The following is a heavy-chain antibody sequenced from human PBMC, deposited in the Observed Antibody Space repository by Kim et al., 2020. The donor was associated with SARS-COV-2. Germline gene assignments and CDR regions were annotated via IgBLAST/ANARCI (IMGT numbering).Heavy chain of an antibody. J-gene: IGHJ6*02. V-gene: IGHV4-59*01. Sequence: SLKSRVTISVDTSKNQFSLKLSSVTAADTAVYYCARDSQSGYYYYYGMDVWGQGTTVTVSS. CDR3: ARDSQSGYYYYYGMDV.